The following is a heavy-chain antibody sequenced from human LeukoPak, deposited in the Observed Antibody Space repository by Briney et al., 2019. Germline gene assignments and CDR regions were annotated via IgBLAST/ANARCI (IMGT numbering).Heavy chain of an antibody. Sequence: ASVTVSCKASGYTFTSYYMHWVRQAPGQGLEWMGIINPSGGSTSYAQKFQGRVTMTRDTSTSTVYMELSSLRSEDTAVYYCARGVHEGGYSYGYPYYYYYGMDVWGQGTTVTVSS. CDR3: ARGVHEGGYSYGYPYYYYYGMDV. D-gene: IGHD5-18*01. CDR1: GYTFTSYY. V-gene: IGHV1-46*01. CDR2: INPSGGST. J-gene: IGHJ6*02.